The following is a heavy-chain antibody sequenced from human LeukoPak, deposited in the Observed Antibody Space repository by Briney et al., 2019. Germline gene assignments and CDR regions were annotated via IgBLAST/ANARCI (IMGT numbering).Heavy chain of an antibody. CDR1: GYTFTSYA. V-gene: IGHV1-24*01. CDR2: FDPEDGET. CDR3: ATVTYCGGDCLDY. J-gene: IGHJ4*02. Sequence: ASVNVSCKASGYTFTSYAMNWVRQAPGQGLEWMGGFDPEDGETIYAQKFQGRVTMTEDTSTDTAYMELSSLRSEDTAVYYCATVTYCGGDCLDYWGQGTPVTVSS. D-gene: IGHD2-21*02.